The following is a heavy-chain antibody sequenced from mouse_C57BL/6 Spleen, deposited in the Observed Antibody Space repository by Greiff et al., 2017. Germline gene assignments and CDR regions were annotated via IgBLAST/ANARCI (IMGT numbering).Heavy chain of an antibody. J-gene: IGHJ2*01. CDR3: AREWGY. D-gene: IGHD1-3*01. Sequence: VQLQQSGPELVKPGASVKISCKASGYSFTGYYMNWVKQSPEKSLEWIGEINPSTGGTTYNQKFKAKATLTVDKSSSTAYMQLKSLTSEDSAVYYCAREWGYWGQGTTLTVSS. CDR1: GYSFTGYY. CDR2: INPSTGGT. V-gene: IGHV1-42*01.